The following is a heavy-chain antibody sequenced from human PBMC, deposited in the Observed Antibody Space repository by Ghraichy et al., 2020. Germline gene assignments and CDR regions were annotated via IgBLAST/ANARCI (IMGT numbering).Heavy chain of an antibody. V-gene: IGHV3-7*01. CDR3: ARDYSSSSSDY. Sequence: GGSLRLSCAASGFTFSSYWMSWVRQAPGKGLEWVANIKQDGSEKYYVDSVKGRFTISRDNARKSLYLQMNSLRAEDTAVYYCARDYSSSSSDYWGQGTLGTVS. CDR1: GFTFSSYW. J-gene: IGHJ4*02. D-gene: IGHD6-6*01. CDR2: IKQDGSEK.